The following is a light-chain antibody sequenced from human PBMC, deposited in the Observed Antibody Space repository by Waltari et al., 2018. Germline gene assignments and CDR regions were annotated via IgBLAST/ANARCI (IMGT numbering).Light chain of an antibody. Sequence: EIVMTQSPATWSVFPGESATLSCRASQSIRSNLAWYQHKPGQAPRLLIYGASTRATGIPARFSGSGSGTEFTLTISSLQSEDFAVYFCQQYDNWLGTFGQGTKVEIK. CDR1: QSIRSN. J-gene: IGKJ1*01. CDR2: GAS. CDR3: QQYDNWLGT. V-gene: IGKV3-15*01.